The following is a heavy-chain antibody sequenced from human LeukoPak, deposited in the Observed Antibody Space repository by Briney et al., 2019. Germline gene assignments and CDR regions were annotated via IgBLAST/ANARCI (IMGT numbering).Heavy chain of an antibody. J-gene: IGHJ4*02. D-gene: IGHD1-26*01. CDR3: AKDPTSVGATHFDY. CDR2: ISWNSGSI. V-gene: IGHV3-9*01. CDR1: GFTFDDYA. Sequence: SLRLSCAASGFTFDDYAMHWVRQAPGKGLEWVSGISWNSGSIGYADSVKGRFTISRDNAKNSLYLQMNSLRAEDTALYYCAKDPTSVGATHFDYWGQGTLVSVSS.